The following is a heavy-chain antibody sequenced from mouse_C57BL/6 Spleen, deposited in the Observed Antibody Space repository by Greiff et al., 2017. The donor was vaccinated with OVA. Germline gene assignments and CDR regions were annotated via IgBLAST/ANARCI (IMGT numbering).Heavy chain of an antibody. Sequence: VQLQQPGAELVMPGASVKLSCKASGYTFTSYWMHWVKQRPGQGLEWIGEIDPSDSYTNYNQKFKGKSTLTVDKSSSTAYMQLSSLTSEDSAVYYCARSEGWSFAYWGQGTLVTVSA. CDR2: IDPSDSYT. CDR3: ARSEGWSFAY. D-gene: IGHD2-3*01. CDR1: GYTFTSYW. V-gene: IGHV1-69*01. J-gene: IGHJ3*01.